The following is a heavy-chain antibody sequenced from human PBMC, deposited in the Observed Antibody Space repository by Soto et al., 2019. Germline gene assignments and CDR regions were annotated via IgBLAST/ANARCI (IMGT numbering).Heavy chain of an antibody. J-gene: IGHJ4*02. D-gene: IGHD3-16*01. CDR2: ISAYNGNT. Sequence: QVQLVQSGAEVKKPGASVKVSCKASGYTFTSYGISWVRQAPGQGLEWMGWISAYNGNTNYAQKLQGIVTMTTDTSTSTAYRELRSRRSDYTAEEYCASDRGRYAPDYWGQGPLVTVSS. V-gene: IGHV1-18*01. CDR3: ASDRGRYAPDY. CDR1: GYTFTSYG.